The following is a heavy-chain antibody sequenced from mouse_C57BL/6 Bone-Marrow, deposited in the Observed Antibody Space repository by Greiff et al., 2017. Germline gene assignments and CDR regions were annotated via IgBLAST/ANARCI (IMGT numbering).Heavy chain of an antibody. Sequence: EVQGVESGGGLVQPGGSLKLSCAASGFTFSDYYMYWVRQTPEKRLEWVAYISTGGGSTYYPDTVKGRFTISRDNAKNTLYLQMSRLKSEDTAMYYCARHDGYSPYYAMDYWGQGTSVTVSS. CDR1: GFTFSDYY. J-gene: IGHJ4*01. D-gene: IGHD2-3*01. V-gene: IGHV5-12*01. CDR3: ARHDGYSPYYAMDY. CDR2: ISTGGGST.